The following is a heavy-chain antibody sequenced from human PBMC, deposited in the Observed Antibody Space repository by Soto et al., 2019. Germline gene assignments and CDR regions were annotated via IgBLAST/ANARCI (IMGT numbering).Heavy chain of an antibody. CDR2: ISGGGGTT. CDR3: AKGKVAYDNSGLQYFYYFPMNV. V-gene: IGHV3-23*01. D-gene: IGHD3-22*01. CDR1: EFTFSSYA. J-gene: IGHJ6*02. Sequence: GGSLRLSCAASEFTFSSYAVNWVRQAPGKGLEWVSVISGGGGTTYYADSVKGRFRISRDNSKNTLYLQMNSPRVEDTAVYYCAKGKVAYDNSGLQYFYYFPMNVWGQGTTVTVSS.